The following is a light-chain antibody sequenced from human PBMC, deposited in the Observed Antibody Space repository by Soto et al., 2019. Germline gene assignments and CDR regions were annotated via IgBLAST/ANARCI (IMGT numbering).Light chain of an antibody. Sequence: EVVVTQSPGTLSLSPGERATLSCRASQTIRSAYLAWYQHRPGLAPRLLIHGTSNRATGIPDRFSGSGSGTEFTILISALEPEDSAVYYCQRYGSSPLYAFGQGTKLEI. J-gene: IGKJ2*01. CDR1: QTIRSAY. CDR2: GTS. CDR3: QRYGSSPLYA. V-gene: IGKV3-20*01.